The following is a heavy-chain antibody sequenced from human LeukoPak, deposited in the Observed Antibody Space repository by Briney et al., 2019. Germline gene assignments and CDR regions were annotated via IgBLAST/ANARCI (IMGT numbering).Heavy chain of an antibody. CDR2: IKEDGSEN. CDR1: GFIFSNNW. V-gene: IGHV3-7*01. CDR3: ARDSAKGGSKGAIGATDY. D-gene: IGHD1-26*01. J-gene: IGHJ4*02. Sequence: GGSLRLSCAASGFIFSNNWMSWVRQAPGKGLERVANIKEDGSENHYVDSVKGRFTISRDNAKNSLYLQMNSLRAEDTAVYYCARDSAKGGSKGAIGATDYWGQGTLVTVSS.